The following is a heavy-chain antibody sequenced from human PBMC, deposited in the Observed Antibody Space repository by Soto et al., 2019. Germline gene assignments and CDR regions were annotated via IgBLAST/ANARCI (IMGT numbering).Heavy chain of an antibody. Sequence: PSETQSLTCTGSGDSISYVDVYWSWIRQPPGKGLYCIGYIYYIWTTYFNPSLKTRVSISIDTSRGQFSLQLDSVTAADTAVYYCARLFAYYDKEPGAFDIWGQGTMVTVSS. CDR1: GDSISYVDVY. V-gene: IGHV4-30-4*08. J-gene: IGHJ3*02. D-gene: IGHD3-22*01. CDR3: ARLFAYYDKEPGAFDI. CDR2: IYYIWTT.